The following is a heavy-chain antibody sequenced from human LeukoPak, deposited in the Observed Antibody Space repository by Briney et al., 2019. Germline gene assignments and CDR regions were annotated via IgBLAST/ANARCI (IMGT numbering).Heavy chain of an antibody. CDR3: TRAIVVVVAATRAFDI. V-gene: IGHV3-49*03. J-gene: IGHJ3*02. Sequence: GGSLRLSCTASGFTFGDYAMSWFRQAPGKGLEWVGFIRSKAYGGTTEYAASVKGRFTISRDDSKSIAYLQMNSLNTEDTAVYYCTRAIVVVVAATRAFDIWGQGTMVTVSS. CDR2: IRSKAYGGTT. D-gene: IGHD2-15*01. CDR1: GFTFGDYA.